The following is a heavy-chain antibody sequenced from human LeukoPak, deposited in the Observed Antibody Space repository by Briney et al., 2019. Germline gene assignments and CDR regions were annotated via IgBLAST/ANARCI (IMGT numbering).Heavy chain of an antibody. CDR2: ISYDGSNK. CDR3: AKDLIVVYAEANYYYYGMDV. D-gene: IGHD2-8*02. V-gene: IGHV3-30*18. Sequence: SGGSLRLSCAGSGFTFSSYGMHWVRQAPGKGLEWVAVISYDGSNKYYADSVKVRFTISRDNSKNTLYLQMNSLRAEDTAVYYCAKDLIVVYAEANYYYYGMDVWGQGTTVTVSS. CDR1: GFTFSSYG. J-gene: IGHJ6*02.